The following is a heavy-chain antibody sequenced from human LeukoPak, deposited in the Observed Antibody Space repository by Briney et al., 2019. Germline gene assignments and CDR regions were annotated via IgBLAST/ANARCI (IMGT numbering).Heavy chain of an antibody. CDR1: GYTFTSYY. D-gene: IGHD6-13*01. CDR2: INPSGGST. J-gene: IGHJ4*02. CDR3: ATGAGIAAAGPKADY. Sequence: ASVTVSCTASGYTFTSYYMHWVRQAPGQGLEWMGIINPSGGSTSYAQKFQGRVTMTRDTSTSTVYMELSSLRSEDTAVYYCATGAGIAAAGPKADYWGQGTLVTVSS. V-gene: IGHV1-46*01.